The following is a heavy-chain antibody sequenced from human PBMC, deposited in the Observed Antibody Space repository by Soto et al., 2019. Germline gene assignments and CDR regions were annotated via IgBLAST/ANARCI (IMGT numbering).Heavy chain of an antibody. CDR1: GYSFTSYL. D-gene: IGHD6-19*01. CDR2: IDPSDSYT. V-gene: IGHV5-10-1*01. Sequence: PGESLKISCKGSGYSFTSYLIGWVRQMPGKGLEWMGRIDPSDSYTNYSPSFQGHVTISADKSISTAYLQWSSLKASDTAMYYCASRIAVDAFDIWGQGTMVTVSS. J-gene: IGHJ3*02. CDR3: ASRIAVDAFDI.